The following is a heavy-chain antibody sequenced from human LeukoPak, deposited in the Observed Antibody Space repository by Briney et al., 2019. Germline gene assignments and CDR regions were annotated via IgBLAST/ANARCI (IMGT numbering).Heavy chain of an antibody. CDR1: GFTFSSYA. J-gene: IGHJ3*02. CDR3: ARDLNGDYPEDSLDI. CDR2: ISGSGGST. V-gene: IGHV3-23*01. Sequence: PGGSLRLSCAASGFTFSSYAMSWVRQAPGKGLEWVSAISGSGGSTYFADSVKGRFTISRDNSRSTLYLHMNSLRADDTAVYYCARDLNGDYPEDSLDIWGPGTMVTVSS. D-gene: IGHD4-17*01.